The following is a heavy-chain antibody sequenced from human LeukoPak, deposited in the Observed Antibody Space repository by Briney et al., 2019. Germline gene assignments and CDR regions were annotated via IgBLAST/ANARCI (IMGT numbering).Heavy chain of an antibody. CDR3: ARARYDSPYAFDI. CDR1: GFTFSNYG. CDR2: IRYDGSNK. Sequence: GGSLRLSCAASGFTFSNYGMHWVRQAPGKGLEWVAVIRYDGSNKYYADSVKGRFTISRDNSKNTLYLQMNSLRAEDTAVYYCARARYDSPYAFDIWGQGTMVNVSS. J-gene: IGHJ3*02. V-gene: IGHV3-33*01. D-gene: IGHD3-22*01.